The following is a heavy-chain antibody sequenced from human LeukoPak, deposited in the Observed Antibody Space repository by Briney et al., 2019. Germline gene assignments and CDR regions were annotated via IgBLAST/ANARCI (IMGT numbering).Heavy chain of an antibody. D-gene: IGHD4-17*01. CDR2: LNPNSGGT. Sequence: ASVRLSCKASGYTFTGYYMHWVRQASRRGLAWMAWLNPNSGGTNYAQKFQDRVTLTRDTSISTAYMELSRLRSDDTAVYYCARGLGDYWGMNWGQGTTVTVSS. CDR3: ARGLGDYWGMN. CDR1: GYTFTGYY. J-gene: IGHJ6*02. V-gene: IGHV1-2*02.